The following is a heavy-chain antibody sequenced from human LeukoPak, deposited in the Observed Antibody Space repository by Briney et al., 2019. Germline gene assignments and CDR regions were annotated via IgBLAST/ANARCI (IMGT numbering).Heavy chain of an antibody. CDR3: ARERITMIVVAPYYYYYGMDV. V-gene: IGHV4-34*01. CDR2: INHSGST. CDR1: GGSFSGYY. J-gene: IGHJ6*02. D-gene: IGHD3-22*01. Sequence: SETLSLTCAVYGGSFSGYYWSWVRQPPGKGLEWVGEINHSGSTNYNPSLKSRVTISVDTSKNQFSLKLSSVTAADTAMYYCARERITMIVVAPYYYYYGMDVWGQGTTVTVSS.